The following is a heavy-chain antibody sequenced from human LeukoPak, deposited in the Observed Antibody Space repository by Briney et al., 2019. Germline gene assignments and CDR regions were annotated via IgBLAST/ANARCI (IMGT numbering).Heavy chain of an antibody. CDR2: ISYDGSNK. D-gene: IGHD6-19*01. J-gene: IGHJ4*02. Sequence: GGSLRLSCAVSGFTFSSYAMHWVRQAPGKGLEWVAVISYDGSNKYYADSVKGRFTISRDNSKNTLYLRMNSLRAEDTAVYYCARDRGYSSGWLDYWGQGTLVTVSS. V-gene: IGHV3-30*04. CDR3: ARDRGYSSGWLDY. CDR1: GFTFSSYA.